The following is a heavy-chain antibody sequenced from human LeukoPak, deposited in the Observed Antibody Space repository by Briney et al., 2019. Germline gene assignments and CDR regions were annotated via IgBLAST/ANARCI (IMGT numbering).Heavy chain of an antibody. CDR2: INHSGST. J-gene: IGHJ4*02. CDR3: ARGPPSYSSSSLYYFDY. CDR1: GGSFSGYY. V-gene: IGHV4-34*01. D-gene: IGHD6-6*01. Sequence: SETLSLTCAVYGGSFSGYYWSWIRQPPGKGLEWIGEINHSGSTNYNPSLKSRVTISVDTSKNRFSLKLSSVTAADAAVYYCARGPPSYSSSSLYYFDYWGQGTLVTVSS.